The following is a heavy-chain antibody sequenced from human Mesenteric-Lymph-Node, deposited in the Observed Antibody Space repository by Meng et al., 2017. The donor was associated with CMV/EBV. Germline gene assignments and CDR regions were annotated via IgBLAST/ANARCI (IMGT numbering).Heavy chain of an antibody. CDR1: GGPYSSYA. D-gene: IGHD3-3*01. J-gene: IGHJ5*02. Sequence: KASGGPYSSYAISWVRQAPGQGLEWMGGIIPILGIANYAQKFQGRVTITADKSTSTAYMELSSLRSEDTAVYYCARKLYYDFWSGYLTWGQGTLVTVSS. CDR2: IIPILGIA. V-gene: IGHV1-69*10. CDR3: ARKLYYDFWSGYLT.